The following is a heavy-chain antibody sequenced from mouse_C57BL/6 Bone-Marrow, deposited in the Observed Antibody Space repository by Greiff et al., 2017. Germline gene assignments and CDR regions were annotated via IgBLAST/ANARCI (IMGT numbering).Heavy chain of an antibody. J-gene: IGHJ3*01. CDR3: ARESWDLSWFAY. V-gene: IGHV1-82*01. D-gene: IGHD4-1*01. CDR2: IYPGDGDT. Sequence: QVQLQQSGPELVKPGASVKISCKASGYAFSSSWMNWVKQRPGKGLEWIGRIYPGDGDTNYNGKFKGKATLNADKSSSTAYMQLSSLTSEDSAVYFCARESWDLSWFAYWGQGTLVTVSA. CDR1: GYAFSSSW.